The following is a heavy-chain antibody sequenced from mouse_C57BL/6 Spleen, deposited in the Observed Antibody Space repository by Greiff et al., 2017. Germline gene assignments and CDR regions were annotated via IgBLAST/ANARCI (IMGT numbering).Heavy chain of an antibody. J-gene: IGHJ2*01. Sequence: EVKVVESGGGLVKPGGSLKLSCAASGFTFSSYAMSWVRQTPEKRLEWVATISDGGSYTYYPDNVKGRFTIARDNATNNLYLQMSHLKSEDTAMYYCAREWATDYWGQGTTLTVSS. CDR2: ISDGGSYT. V-gene: IGHV5-4*03. D-gene: IGHD3-1*01. CDR3: AREWATDY. CDR1: GFTFSSYA.